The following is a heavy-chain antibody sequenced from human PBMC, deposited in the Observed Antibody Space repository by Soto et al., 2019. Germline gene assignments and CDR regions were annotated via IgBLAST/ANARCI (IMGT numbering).Heavy chain of an antibody. D-gene: IGHD2-2*02. CDR2: IYHSGST. CDR1: GGSINSGGYS. Sequence: PSETLSLTCAVSGGSINSGGYSWSWIRQPPGKGLEWIGYIYHSGSTYYNPSLKSRVTISVDRSKNQFSLKLSSVTAADTAVYYCARSVLVPAAINWFDPWGQGTLFTVSS. J-gene: IGHJ5*02. CDR3: ARSVLVPAAINWFDP. V-gene: IGHV4-30-2*01.